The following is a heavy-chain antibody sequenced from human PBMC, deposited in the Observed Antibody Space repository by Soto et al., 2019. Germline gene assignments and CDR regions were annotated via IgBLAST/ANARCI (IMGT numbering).Heavy chain of an antibody. CDR3: ARGSDIVVVPADWFDP. CDR2: IKQDGSEK. CDR1: GFTFSSYW. J-gene: IGHJ5*02. Sequence: TGGSLRLSCAASGFTFSSYWMSWVRQAPGKGLEWVANIKQDGSEKYYVDSVKGRFTISRDNAKNSLYLQMNSLRAEDTAVYYCARGSDIVVVPADWFDPWGQGTLVTVSS. V-gene: IGHV3-7*03. D-gene: IGHD2-2*01.